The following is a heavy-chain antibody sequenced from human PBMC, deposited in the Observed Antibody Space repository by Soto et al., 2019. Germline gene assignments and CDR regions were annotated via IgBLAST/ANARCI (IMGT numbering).Heavy chain of an antibody. CDR3: ARGRYYDSSGYYPRPYYGMGV. J-gene: IGHJ6*02. CDR1: GASFSGYY. CDR2: INHSGST. D-gene: IGHD3-22*01. V-gene: IGHV4-34*01. Sequence: ETLSLTCAVYGASFSGYYWSWIRQPPGKGLEWIGEINHSGSTNYNPSLKSRVTISVDTSKNQFSLKLSSVTAADTAVYYCARGRYYDSSGYYPRPYYGMGVWGQGTKVTVYS.